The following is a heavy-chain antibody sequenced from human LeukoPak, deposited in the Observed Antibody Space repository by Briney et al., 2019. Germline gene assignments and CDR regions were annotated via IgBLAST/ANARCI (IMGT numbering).Heavy chain of an antibody. V-gene: IGHV3-48*03. Sequence: GGSLRLSCAASEFTLSLYHINWVRQAPGKGLEWVAYISSSGRNSHYSDSVRGRFSISRDNAKNSMYLEMNSLRAEDTAVYFCARDRGWQQFDYWGQGTLVTVSP. CDR3: ARDRGWQQFDY. D-gene: IGHD5-24*01. J-gene: IGHJ4*02. CDR2: ISSSGRNS. CDR1: EFTLSLYH.